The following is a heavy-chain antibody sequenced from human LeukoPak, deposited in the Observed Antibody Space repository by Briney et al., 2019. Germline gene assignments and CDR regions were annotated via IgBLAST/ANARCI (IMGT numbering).Heavy chain of an antibody. CDR1: GYTFTSYG. CDR3: TRDRIQLLSGDY. V-gene: IGHV1-18*01. J-gene: IGHJ4*02. D-gene: IGHD5-18*01. CDR2: ISAYNGKT. Sequence: ASVKVSRKASGYTFTSYGISWVRQAPGQGLEWMGWISAYNGKTNYAQKLQGRVTMTTDTSTSTAYTELRSLRSDDTAVYYCTRDRIQLLSGDYWGQGTLVTVSS.